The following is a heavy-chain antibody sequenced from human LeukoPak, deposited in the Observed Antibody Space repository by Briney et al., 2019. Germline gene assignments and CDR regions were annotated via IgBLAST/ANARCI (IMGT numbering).Heavy chain of an antibody. CDR1: GYTFTGYY. CDR3: ILGGYSSGWYGY. V-gene: IGHV1-2*02. Sequence: ASVKVSCKASGYTFTGYYMHWVRQAPGQGLEWMGWINPNSGGTNYAQKFQGRVTMTRETSISTAYMELSRLRFDDTAVYYCILGGYSSGWYGYWGQGTLVTVSS. J-gene: IGHJ4*02. D-gene: IGHD6-19*01. CDR2: INPNSGGT.